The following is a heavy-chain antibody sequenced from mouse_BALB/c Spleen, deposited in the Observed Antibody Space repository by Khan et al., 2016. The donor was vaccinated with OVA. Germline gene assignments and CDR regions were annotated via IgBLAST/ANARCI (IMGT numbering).Heavy chain of an antibody. CDR3: ARHNYGPFAY. CDR2: INSDGTYT. CDR1: GFTFSTFA. Sequence: EVELVESGGGLVKPGGSLKLSCAAAGFTFSTFAMSWVRQTPEKRLEWVASINSDGTYTYYPDSVKGRFTISRDNAKNTLYLQMSSLRSEDTAKYYCARHNYGPFAYWGQGTLVTVS. V-gene: IGHV5-9-3*01. J-gene: IGHJ3*01. D-gene: IGHD1-1*01.